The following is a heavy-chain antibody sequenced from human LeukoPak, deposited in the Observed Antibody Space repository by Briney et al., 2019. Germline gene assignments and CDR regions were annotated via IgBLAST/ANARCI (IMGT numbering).Heavy chain of an antibody. CDR1: GGTFSSYA. CDR2: IIPIFGTA. Sequence: ASVKVSCKASGGTFSSYAISWVRQAPGQGLEWMGGIIPIFGTANYAQKFQGRVTITADESTSTAYMELSSLRSEDTAVYYCAREITMVRGVIISGSGWNDAFDIWGQGTMVTVSS. D-gene: IGHD3-10*01. V-gene: IGHV1-69*13. CDR3: AREITMVRGVIISGSGWNDAFDI. J-gene: IGHJ3*02.